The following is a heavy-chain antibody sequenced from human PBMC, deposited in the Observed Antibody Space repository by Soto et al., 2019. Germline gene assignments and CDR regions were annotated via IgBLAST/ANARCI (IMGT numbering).Heavy chain of an antibody. J-gene: IGHJ5*02. V-gene: IGHV3-23*01. CDR2: LSGSGGTT. Sequence: PGGSLRLSCAASGFTFSSYAMSWVRQTPGKGLEWVSTLSGSGGTTYYADSVKGQFTISRDNAKNTLYLQMNSLRAEDTAVYYCAREGGNLNWFDPWGQGTLVTVSS. D-gene: IGHD1-26*01. CDR3: AREGGNLNWFDP. CDR1: GFTFSSYA.